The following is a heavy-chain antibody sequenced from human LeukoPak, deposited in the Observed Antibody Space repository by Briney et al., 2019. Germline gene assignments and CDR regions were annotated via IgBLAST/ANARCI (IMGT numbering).Heavy chain of an antibody. CDR1: GYTFTSYD. V-gene: IGHV1-8*01. D-gene: IGHD5-12*01. Sequence: ASVKVSCKASGYTFTSYDINWVRQATGQGLEWMGWMNPNSGNTGYAQKFQGRVTMTRNTSISTAYMELSSLRSEDTAVYYCARDSERFNWVLYSGYDSGAFDIWGQGTMVTVSS. CDR2: MNPNSGNT. CDR3: ARDSERFNWVLYSGYDSGAFDI. J-gene: IGHJ3*02.